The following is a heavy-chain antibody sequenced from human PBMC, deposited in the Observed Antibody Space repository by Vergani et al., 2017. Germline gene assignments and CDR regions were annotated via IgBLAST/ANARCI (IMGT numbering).Heavy chain of an antibody. CDR3: ARPQRFFAFDI. J-gene: IGHJ3*02. V-gene: IGHV4-31*03. D-gene: IGHD3-3*01. CDR1: GGSISSGGYY. Sequence: QLQLQESGPGLVKPSETLSLTCTVSGGSISSGGYYWSWIRQHPGKGLEWIGYIYYSGSTYYNPSLKSRVTISVDTSKNQFSLKLSSVTAADTAVYYCARPQRFFAFDIWGQGTMVTVSS. CDR2: IYYSGST.